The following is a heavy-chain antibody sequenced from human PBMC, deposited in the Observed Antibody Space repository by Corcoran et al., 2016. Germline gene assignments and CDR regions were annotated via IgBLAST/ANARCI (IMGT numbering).Heavy chain of an antibody. CDR1: GFTFSSYW. CDR2: IKQDGSEK. CDR3: ARDSYDYDSSGYYPTGAFDI. J-gene: IGHJ3*02. Sequence: EVQLVESGGGLVQPGGSLRLSCAASGFTFSSYWMSWVRQAPGKGLEWVANIKQDGSEKYYVDSVKGRFTISRDNAKNSLYLQMNSLRAEDTAVYYCARDSYDYDSSGYYPTGAFDIWGQGTMVTVSS. D-gene: IGHD3-22*01. V-gene: IGHV3-7*01.